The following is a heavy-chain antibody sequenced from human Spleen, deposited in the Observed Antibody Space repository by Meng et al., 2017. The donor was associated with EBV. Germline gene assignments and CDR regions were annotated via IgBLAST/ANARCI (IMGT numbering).Heavy chain of an antibody. D-gene: IGHD3-10*01. V-gene: IGHV1-2*06. CDR1: GYKFTDYY. CDR3: ARSISLVRGVYNFFDP. Sequence: AQLVQSGAEVKKPGASVRVSCKASGYKFTDYYIHWVRQAPGQGLEWMGRINPKSGGTQYLQKFQGRVTMTRDTSVSTAYMDLRSLRSDDTAVYYCARSISLVRGVYNFFDPWGQGTLVTVSS. J-gene: IGHJ5*02. CDR2: INPKSGGT.